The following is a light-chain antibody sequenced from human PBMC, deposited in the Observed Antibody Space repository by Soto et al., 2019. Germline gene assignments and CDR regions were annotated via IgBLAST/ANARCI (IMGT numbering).Light chain of an antibody. CDR2: DNT. Sequence: QSVLTQPPSVSGAPGQRVTISCTGSRSNIGAGYAVHWYQQLPGTAPKLPIYDNTNRPSGVPDRFSASESGTSASLAITGLQSEDEADYYCQSYATSLSASVFGGGTKLTVL. V-gene: IGLV1-40*01. CDR1: RSNIGAGYA. J-gene: IGLJ2*01. CDR3: QSYATSLSASV.